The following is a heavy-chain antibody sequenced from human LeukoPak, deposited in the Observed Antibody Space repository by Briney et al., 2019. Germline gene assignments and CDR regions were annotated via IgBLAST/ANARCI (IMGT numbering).Heavy chain of an antibody. CDR3: ATSALGTTDFDY. D-gene: IGHD1-7*01. CDR2: ISSSSTYI. V-gene: IGHV3-21*01. J-gene: IGHJ4*02. CDR1: GFTFSSYT. Sequence: GGSLRLSCAASGFTFSSYTMNWVRQAPGKGLEWVSSISSSSTYINYADSVKGRFTISRDNAKNSLYLQMNSLRAEDTAVYYCATSALGTTDFDYWGQGTLVTVSS.